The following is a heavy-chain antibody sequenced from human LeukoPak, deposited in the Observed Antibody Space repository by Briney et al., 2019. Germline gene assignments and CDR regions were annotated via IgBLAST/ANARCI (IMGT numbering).Heavy chain of an antibody. V-gene: IGHV1-2*02. CDR2: INPNSGGT. CDR1: GYTFTGYY. Sequence: GASVKVSCKASGYTFTGYYMHWVRQAPGQGLEWMGWINPNSGGTNYAQKFQGRVTMTRDTSISTAYMELSRLRSDDTAVYYCARATNPYEFWSGALNWFDPWGQGTLVTVSS. D-gene: IGHD3-3*01. CDR3: ARATNPYEFWSGALNWFDP. J-gene: IGHJ5*02.